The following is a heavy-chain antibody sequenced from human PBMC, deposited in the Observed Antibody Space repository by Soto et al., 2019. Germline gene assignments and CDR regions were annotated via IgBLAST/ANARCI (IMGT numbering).Heavy chain of an antibody. CDR2: IYYSGST. Sequence: SETLSLTCTVSGGSISSGGYYWSWIRQHPGKGLEWIGYIYYSGSTYYNPSLKSRVTISVDTSKNQFSLKLSSVTAADTAVYYCARQIRYPYYMDVWGKGTTVTVSS. D-gene: IGHD4-17*01. V-gene: IGHV4-31*03. J-gene: IGHJ6*03. CDR3: ARQIRYPYYMDV. CDR1: GGSISSGGYY.